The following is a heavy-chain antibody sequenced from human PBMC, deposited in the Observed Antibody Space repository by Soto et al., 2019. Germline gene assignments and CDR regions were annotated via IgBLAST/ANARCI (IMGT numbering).Heavy chain of an antibody. J-gene: IGHJ6*02. CDR2: ISAYNGNT. V-gene: IGHV1-18*01. CDR1: GYTFTSYG. CDR3: ARGLAVAGRTLTDYYYYYGMDV. Sequence: ASVKVSCKASGYTFTSYGISWVRQAPGQGLEWMGWISAYNGNTNYAQKLQGRVTMTTDTSTSTAYMELRSLRPDDTAVYYCARGLAVAGRTLTDYYYYYGMDVWGQGTTVTVSS. D-gene: IGHD6-19*01.